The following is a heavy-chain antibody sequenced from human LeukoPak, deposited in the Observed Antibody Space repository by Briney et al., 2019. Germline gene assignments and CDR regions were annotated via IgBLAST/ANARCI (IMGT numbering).Heavy chain of an antibody. CDR2: IKQDGSEK. D-gene: IGHD3-10*01. Sequence: PGGFLRLSCAASGFTFSSYWMTWVRQAPGKGLEWVANIKQDGSEKYYMDSVKGRFTISRDNARSSLYLQMNSLRAEDTAVYYCASDGVRGVRGFYWGQGSLVTVSS. CDR3: ASDGVRGVRGFY. V-gene: IGHV3-7*01. CDR1: GFTFSSYW. J-gene: IGHJ4*02.